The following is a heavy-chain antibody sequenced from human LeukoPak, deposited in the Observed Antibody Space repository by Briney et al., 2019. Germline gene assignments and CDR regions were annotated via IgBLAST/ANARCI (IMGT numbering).Heavy chain of an antibody. CDR1: GGSTSSNNW. V-gene: IGHV4-4*02. J-gene: IGHJ4*02. CDR3: ARVNINNWHSCDY. D-gene: IGHD1-1*01. CDR2: IYHSGSP. Sequence: RPSETLSLTCAVSGGSTSSNNWWGWVRQPPGKGLEWIGEIYHSGSPNYNPSLKSRVTISVDKSRNHFSLNLSSVTAADTAVYYCARVNINNWHSCDYWGQGTLVTVSS.